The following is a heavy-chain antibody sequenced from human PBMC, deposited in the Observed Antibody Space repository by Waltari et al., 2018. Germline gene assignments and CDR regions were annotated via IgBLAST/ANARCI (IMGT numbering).Heavy chain of an antibody. CDR2: INPDGSEK. Sequence: EVQMVESGGGLVQPGGSLRLSCAASGFTFSNFWMDWVRQAPGKGLEWVANINPDGSEKNYVDSVKGRVTIFRDNTKNSLYLQMNSLRAEDTAIYYCSESLNVWGPGTTVTVSS. J-gene: IGHJ6*02. CDR1: GFTFSNFW. V-gene: IGHV3-7*01. CDR3: SESLNV.